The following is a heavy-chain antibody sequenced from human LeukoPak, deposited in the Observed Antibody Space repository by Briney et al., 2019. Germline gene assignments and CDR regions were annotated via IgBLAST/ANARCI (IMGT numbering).Heavy chain of an antibody. CDR1: GGSTSSSSYY. CDR2: IYYSGST. V-gene: IGHV4-39*07. D-gene: IGHD6-19*01. CDR3: ARVLASQWLAPFDY. Sequence: SETLSLTCTVSGGSTSSSSYYWGWIRQPPGKGLEWIGSIYYSGSTYYNPSLKSRVTISVDTSKNQFSLKLSSVTAADTAVYYCARVLASQWLAPFDYWGQGTLVTVSS. J-gene: IGHJ4*02.